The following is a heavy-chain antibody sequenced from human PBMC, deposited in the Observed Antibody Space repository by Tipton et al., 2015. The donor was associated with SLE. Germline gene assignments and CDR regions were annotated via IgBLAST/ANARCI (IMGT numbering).Heavy chain of an antibody. CDR2: IFTGDSR. J-gene: IGHJ4*02. CDR3: ARSDTDLTFPYYSDS. D-gene: IGHD2/OR15-2a*01. Sequence: SLRLSCAASGFTFSNSVMAWVRQGPGKGLEWVSLIFTGDSRSYADSVRGRFSISRDNSKNTLYLQMNTLRDDDTALYYCARSDTDLTFPYYSDSWGQGTRVTVSS. V-gene: IGHV3-23*03. CDR1: GFTFSNSV.